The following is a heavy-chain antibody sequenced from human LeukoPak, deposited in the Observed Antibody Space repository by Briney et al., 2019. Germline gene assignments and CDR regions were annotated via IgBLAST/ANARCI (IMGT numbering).Heavy chain of an antibody. CDR3: ARSSAVPVAATD. CDR2: INTDTENP. V-gene: IGHV7-4-1*02. Sequence: GASVKVSCKASGYIFTSYAMNWVRQAPGQGLEWMGWINTDTENPTYAQGFTGRFVFSLDTSVSTAYLQITSLKTEDTAVYYCARSSAVPVAATDWGQGTLVSVSS. J-gene: IGHJ4*02. CDR1: GYIFTSYA. D-gene: IGHD6-25*01.